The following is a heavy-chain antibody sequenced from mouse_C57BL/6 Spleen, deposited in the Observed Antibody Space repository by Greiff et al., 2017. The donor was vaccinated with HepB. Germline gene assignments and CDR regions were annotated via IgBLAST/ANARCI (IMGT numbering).Heavy chain of an antibody. Sequence: QVQLQQSGAELVRPGTSVKVSCKASGYAFTNYLIEWVKQRPGQGLEWIGVINPGSDGTNYNEKFKGKATMTADKSSSTAYMQLSSLTSEDSAVYFCARADYYGSSSDFDYWGQGTTLTVSS. V-gene: IGHV1-54*01. J-gene: IGHJ2*01. D-gene: IGHD1-1*01. CDR2: INPGSDGT. CDR3: ARADYYGSSSDFDY. CDR1: GYAFTNYL.